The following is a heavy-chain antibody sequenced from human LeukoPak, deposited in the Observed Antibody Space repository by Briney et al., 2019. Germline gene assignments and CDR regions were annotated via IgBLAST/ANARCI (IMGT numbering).Heavy chain of an antibody. Sequence: GGSLRLSCAASGFTFSSHAMNWVRQAPGKGLEWVSGISSSGGRTNYADSVKGRFTISRDNSKNTLYLQMNSLRAEDTAVYYCAKEPSSTWSLTPDYFDYWGRGTLVTVSS. J-gene: IGHJ4*02. V-gene: IGHV3-23*01. D-gene: IGHD6-13*01. CDR1: GFTFSSHA. CDR2: ISSSGGRT. CDR3: AKEPSSTWSLTPDYFDY.